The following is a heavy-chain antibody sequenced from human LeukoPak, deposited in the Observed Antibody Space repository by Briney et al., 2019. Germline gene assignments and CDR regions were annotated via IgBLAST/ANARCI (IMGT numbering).Heavy chain of an antibody. CDR2: ISSSSSYT. D-gene: IGHD3-22*01. Sequence: PGGSLRLSCAASGFTFSDYYMSWIRQAPGKGLEWVSYISSSSSYTNYADSVKGRFTISRGNAKNSLYLQMNSLRAEDTAVYYCARGGPRRDYYDSSGYYYALDYWGQGTLVTVSS. CDR1: GFTFSDYY. CDR3: ARGGPRRDYYDSSGYYYALDY. V-gene: IGHV3-11*05. J-gene: IGHJ4*02.